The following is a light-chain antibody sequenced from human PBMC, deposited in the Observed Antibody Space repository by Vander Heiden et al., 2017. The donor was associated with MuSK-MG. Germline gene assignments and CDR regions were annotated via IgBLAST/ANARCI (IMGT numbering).Light chain of an antibody. CDR2: EDT. Sequence: SYVLSQSPSVSVAPGQTARIPCGGNIGSKSVHWYQQKAGQAPVWVGDEDTDRAAGIPDRFSGSKSGNTATLIISRVEAGDEAYDYCQVWDGTGQWVFGGGTKLT. J-gene: IGLJ3*02. CDR1: IGSKS. CDR3: QVWDGTGQWV. V-gene: IGLV3-21*02.